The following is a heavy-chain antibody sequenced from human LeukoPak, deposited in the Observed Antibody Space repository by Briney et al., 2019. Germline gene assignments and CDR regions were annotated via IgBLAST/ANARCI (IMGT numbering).Heavy chain of an antibody. Sequence: GGSLRLSCTASGFIFSTYNMNWVRQTPGKGLEWVSSIGTSGDYIYYADSVQGRFTISRDNAKNSLYLQMNSLRAEDTAVYYCARGYIAAAYDAFDIWGQGTMVTVSS. V-gene: IGHV3-21*04. CDR1: GFIFSTYN. CDR3: ARGYIAAAYDAFDI. CDR2: IGTSGDYI. J-gene: IGHJ3*02. D-gene: IGHD6-13*01.